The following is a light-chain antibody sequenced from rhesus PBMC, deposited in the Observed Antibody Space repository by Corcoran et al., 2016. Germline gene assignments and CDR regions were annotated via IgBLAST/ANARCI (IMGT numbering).Light chain of an antibody. CDR3: QQYNDAPFT. J-gene: IGKJ3*01. Sequence: DIQMTQSPSSLSASVGDRVTITRRASQGINHYLSWYQQKPGKAPKPLIYYASSLETGVPSRLSGSGSGTVYTLTTSSLPPEKSATYSGQQYNDAPFTFGPGAKLYIK. CDR1: QGINHY. V-gene: IGKV1-66*01. CDR2: YAS.